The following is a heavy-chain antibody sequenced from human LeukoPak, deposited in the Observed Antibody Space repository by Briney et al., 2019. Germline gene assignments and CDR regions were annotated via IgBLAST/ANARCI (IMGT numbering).Heavy chain of an antibody. Sequence: SETLSLTCTVSGGSISSSSYYWGWIRQPPGKGLEWIGSIYYSGSTYYNPSLKSRVTISVDTSKNQFSLKLSSVTAADTAVYYCARHGYSYGAGYYYYYYGMDVWGQGTTVTVSS. CDR3: ARHGYSYGAGYYYYYYGMDV. D-gene: IGHD5-18*01. J-gene: IGHJ6*02. CDR2: IYYSGST. V-gene: IGHV4-39*01. CDR1: GGSISSSSYY.